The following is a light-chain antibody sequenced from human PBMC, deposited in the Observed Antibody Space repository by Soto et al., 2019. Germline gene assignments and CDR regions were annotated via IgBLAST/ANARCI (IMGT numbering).Light chain of an antibody. Sequence: QAALSQPASVSGSPGQSVTIACTGSSGDVVDYNFVSWYQVHPGKAPKLMIFEVSNRPSGVSNRFSGSKSGDTASLTISGLRAEDEAEYYCSSYTSSAYVFGRGTKVTVL. CDR3: SSYTSSAYV. CDR2: EVS. J-gene: IGLJ1*01. CDR1: SGDVVDYNF. V-gene: IGLV2-14*01.